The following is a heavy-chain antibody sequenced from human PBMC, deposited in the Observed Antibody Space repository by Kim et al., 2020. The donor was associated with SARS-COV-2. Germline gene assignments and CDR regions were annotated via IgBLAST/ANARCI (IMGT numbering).Heavy chain of an antibody. J-gene: IGHJ1*01. Sequence: GGSLRLSCAASGFTFSSYAMHWVRQAPGKGLEWVAVISYDGSNKYYADSVKGRFTISRDNSKNTLYLQMNSLRAEDTAVYYCARDPRDWRFGELLYVVRGTPSKAEYFQHWGQGTLVTVSS. CDR3: ARDPRDWRFGELLYVVRGTPSKAEYFQH. D-gene: IGHD3-10*01. CDR1: GFTFSSYA. CDR2: ISYDGSNK. V-gene: IGHV3-30-3*01.